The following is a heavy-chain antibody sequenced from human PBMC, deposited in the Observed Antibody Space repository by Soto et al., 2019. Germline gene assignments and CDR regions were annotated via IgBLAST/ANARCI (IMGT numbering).Heavy chain of an antibody. V-gene: IGHV3-30-3*01. D-gene: IGHD3-22*01. CDR3: ARGSKYYYDGSGPLDC. J-gene: IGHJ4*02. Sequence: GSLRLSCAASGFTFSTYTIHWVRQAPGKGLEWVALISYDGSNNYYADSVKGRFTISRDNSKNTLYLQMTSLRAGDTAVYFCARGSKYYYDGSGPLDCWGQGTLVTVSS. CDR1: GFTFSTYT. CDR2: ISYDGSNN.